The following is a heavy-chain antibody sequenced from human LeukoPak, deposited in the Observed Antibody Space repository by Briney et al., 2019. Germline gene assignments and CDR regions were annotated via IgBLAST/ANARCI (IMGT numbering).Heavy chain of an antibody. J-gene: IGHJ6*02. CDR1: GGIFSSYA. Sequence: SVKVSCKASGGIFSSYAISWVRQAPGQGLEWMGGIIPIFGTANYAQKFQGRVTITADESTSTAYMELSSLRSEDTAVYYCARVDVAAAGTTTGDYYYYGMDVWGQGTTVTVSS. D-gene: IGHD6-13*01. CDR2: IIPIFGTA. CDR3: ARVDVAAAGTTTGDYYYYGMDV. V-gene: IGHV1-69*01.